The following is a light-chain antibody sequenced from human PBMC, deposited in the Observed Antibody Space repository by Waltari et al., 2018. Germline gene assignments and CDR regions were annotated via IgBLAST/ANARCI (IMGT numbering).Light chain of an antibody. CDR1: TGPVTSAHF. Sequence: QAVVTQEPSLTVSPGGTGILPCRSSTGPVTSAHFPSWFQQKPGQVPRTLYYGAGNTLSWTAARFSGSLLGGKAALILSGAQAEEEADYCCSLSYADTQAVFGGGTKLTVL. CDR2: GAG. CDR3: SLSYADTQAV. V-gene: IGLV7-46*01. J-gene: IGLJ2*01.